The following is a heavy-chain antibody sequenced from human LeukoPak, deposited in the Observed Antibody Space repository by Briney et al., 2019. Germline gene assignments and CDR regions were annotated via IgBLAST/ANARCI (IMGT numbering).Heavy chain of an antibody. J-gene: IGHJ4*02. CDR2: VNQDGGGK. CDR3: ASERVTAVY. V-gene: IGHV3-7*03. CDR1: GFTFSSSL. D-gene: IGHD2-21*02. Sequence: GGSLRLSCAASGFTFSSSLMTWVRQAPGKGLEWVASVNQDGGGKNYVDSVKGRFTISRDNAKNSLYLQMNSLRTEDTAVYYCASERVTAVYWGQGTLVTVSS.